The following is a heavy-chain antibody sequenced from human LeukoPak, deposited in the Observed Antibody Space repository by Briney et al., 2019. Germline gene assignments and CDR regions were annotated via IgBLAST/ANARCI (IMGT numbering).Heavy chain of an antibody. Sequence: GGSLRLSCAASGFTFSSYAMSWVRQAPGKGLEWVSAISGSGGSTYYADSVKGRFTISRDNSKNTLYLQMNSLRAEDTAVYYCAKDSTEYYDYVWGSYRYGSIDYWGQGTLVTVSS. CDR3: AKDSTEYYDYVWGSYRYGSIDY. CDR2: ISGSGGST. J-gene: IGHJ4*02. D-gene: IGHD3-16*02. CDR1: GFTFSSYA. V-gene: IGHV3-23*01.